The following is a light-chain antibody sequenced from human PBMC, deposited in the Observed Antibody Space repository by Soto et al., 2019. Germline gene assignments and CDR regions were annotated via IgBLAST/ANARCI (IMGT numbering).Light chain of an antibody. CDR3: QQYNNWPQT. V-gene: IGKV3-15*01. Sequence: IVMTQSPATLSVSPGGGAALSCRASQSVSSNLAWYQQKPGQAPRLLIYGASTRATDVPARFSGSGSGTEFTLTISSLQSEDFAEYHCQQYNNWPQTFGQGTKVDIK. CDR1: QSVSSN. CDR2: GAS. J-gene: IGKJ1*01.